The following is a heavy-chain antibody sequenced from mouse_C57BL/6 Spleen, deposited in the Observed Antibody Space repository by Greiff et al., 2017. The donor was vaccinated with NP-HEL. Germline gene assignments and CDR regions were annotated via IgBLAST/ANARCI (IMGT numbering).Heavy chain of an antibody. CDR3: ARDPIYYDYDGYAMDY. D-gene: IGHD2-4*01. J-gene: IGHJ4*01. Sequence: EVQLVESGGGLVKPGGSLKLSCAASGFTFSSYAMSWVRQTPEKRLEWVATISAGGSYTYYPGNVKGRFTISRDNAKNNLYLQMSHMKSEDTAMYYCARDPIYYDYDGYAMDYWGQGTSVTVSS. V-gene: IGHV5-4*01. CDR1: GFTFSSYA. CDR2: ISAGGSYT.